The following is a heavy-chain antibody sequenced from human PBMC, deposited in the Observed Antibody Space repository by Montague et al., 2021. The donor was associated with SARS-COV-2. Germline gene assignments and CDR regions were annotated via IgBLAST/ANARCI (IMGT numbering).Heavy chain of an antibody. D-gene: IGHD3-22*01. Sequence: SETLCLTCAVYDGSFSDYSWTWIRQPPGKGLEWIGEINHRGSTNYNPSLKSRVTISVDTSKNQFSLKMTSVTAADTAVYYCARGRQHINMVVVVVAGGEYYFDFWGQGTLVAVSS. CDR2: INHRGST. CDR3: ARGRQHINMVVVVVAGGEYYFDF. CDR1: DGSFSDYS. J-gene: IGHJ4*02. V-gene: IGHV4-34*01.